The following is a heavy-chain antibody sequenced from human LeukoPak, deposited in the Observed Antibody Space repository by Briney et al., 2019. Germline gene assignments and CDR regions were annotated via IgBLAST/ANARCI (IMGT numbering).Heavy chain of an antibody. Sequence: GGSLRLSCAASGFTFSSYAMSWIRQAPGKGLEWVSAISGSGGSTYYADSVKGRFTISRDNSKNTLYLQMNSLRAEDTAVYYCAKKGDYYDSSGYYSWFDPWGQGTLVTVSS. CDR1: GFTFSSYA. D-gene: IGHD3-22*01. CDR3: AKKGDYYDSSGYYSWFDP. V-gene: IGHV3-23*01. J-gene: IGHJ5*02. CDR2: ISGSGGST.